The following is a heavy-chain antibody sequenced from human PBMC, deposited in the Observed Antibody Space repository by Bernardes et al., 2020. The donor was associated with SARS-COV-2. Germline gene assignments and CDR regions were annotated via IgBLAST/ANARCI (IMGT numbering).Heavy chain of an antibody. D-gene: IGHD3-10*01. J-gene: IGHJ6*02. CDR1: GLTVSDNY. V-gene: IGHV3-66*01. CDR3: ASVMATWDRGLFSNTYYFYGLDA. Sequence: VGSLCLSCAASGLTVSDNYMTWVRQAPGKGLEWVALMYSGGSTYYADSVKGRFTVSRDNSKNTLYLQMDRLRAEDTAIYYCASVMATWDRGLFSNTYYFYGLDAWGQGTTVTVS. CDR2: MYSGGST.